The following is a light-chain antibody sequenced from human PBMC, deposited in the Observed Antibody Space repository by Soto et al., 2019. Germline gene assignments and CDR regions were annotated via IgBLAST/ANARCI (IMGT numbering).Light chain of an antibody. V-gene: IGKV3D-15*01. CDR1: QSVGSN. Sequence: IVMTQSPATLSVSPGERATLSCRASQSVGSNLAWYQQKPGQAPRLLIYRASARATGIPARFSGSGSGTEFTLTISSLQSEDFAVYSCQHYNTWPPTFGQGTKVEIK. CDR2: RAS. J-gene: IGKJ1*01. CDR3: QHYNTWPPT.